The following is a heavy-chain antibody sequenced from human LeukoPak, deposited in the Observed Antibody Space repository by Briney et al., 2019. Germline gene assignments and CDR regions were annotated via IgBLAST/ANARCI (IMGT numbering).Heavy chain of an antibody. CDR3: ASQPAGSWFDP. D-gene: IGHD1-14*01. J-gene: IGHJ5*02. Sequence: SETLSLTCTVSGGSIGSYYWSWVRQPPGKGLEWIGYIYTSGGTNYNPSLKSRVTILVDTSKNQFSLKLGSVTAADTAVYYCASQPAGSWFDPWGQGTLVTVSS. CDR1: GGSIGSYY. CDR2: IYTSGGT. V-gene: IGHV4-4*09.